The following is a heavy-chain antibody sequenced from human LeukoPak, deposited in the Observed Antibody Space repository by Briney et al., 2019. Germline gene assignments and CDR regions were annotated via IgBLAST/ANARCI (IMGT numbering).Heavy chain of an antibody. CDR1: GFTFSDYY. CDR3: ASVVVPAASGDY. J-gene: IGHJ4*02. CDR2: ISSSGSTR. V-gene: IGHV3-11*04. D-gene: IGHD2-2*01. Sequence: PGGSLRLSCAASGFTFSDYYMSWIRQAPGKGLEWLSYISSSGSTRYYADSVKGRFTISRDNSKNTLYLQMNSLRAEDTAVYYCASVVVPAASGDYWGQGTLVTVSS.